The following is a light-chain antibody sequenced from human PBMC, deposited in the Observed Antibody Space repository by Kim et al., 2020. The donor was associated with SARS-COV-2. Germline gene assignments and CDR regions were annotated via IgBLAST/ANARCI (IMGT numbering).Light chain of an antibody. V-gene: IGKV1-8*01. J-gene: IGKJ1*01. CDR3: QQYYSYPWT. CDR1: QGISSY. CDR2: AAS. Sequence: AIRITQSPSSLSASTGDRVTITCRASQGISSYLAWYQQKPGKAPKLLIYAASTLQSGVPSRFSGSGSGTDFTLTISCLQSEDFATYYCQQYYSYPWTFCQGTKV.